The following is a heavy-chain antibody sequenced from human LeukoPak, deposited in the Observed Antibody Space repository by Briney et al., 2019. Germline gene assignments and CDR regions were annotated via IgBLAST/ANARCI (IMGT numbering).Heavy chain of an antibody. J-gene: IGHJ5*02. CDR1: GGSISSGGYY. Sequence: PSQTLSLTCTVSGGSISSGGYYWSWIRQHPGKGLEWIGEINHSGSTNYNPSLKSRVTISVDTSKNQFSLKLSSVTAADTAVYYCARGIIVVVPAAIRFDPWGQGTLVTVSS. V-gene: IGHV4-31*03. CDR3: ARGIIVVVPAAIRFDP. D-gene: IGHD2-2*02. CDR2: INHSGST.